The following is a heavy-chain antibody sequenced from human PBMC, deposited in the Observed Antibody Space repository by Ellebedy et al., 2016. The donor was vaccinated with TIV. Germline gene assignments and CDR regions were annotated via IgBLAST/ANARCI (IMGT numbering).Heavy chain of an antibody. CDR2: IKGDGSSA. Sequence: GESLKISCAASGFTFSDYYMSWIRQAPGKELVWVSRIKGDGSSAGYADSVKGRFTISRDNAKNTLYLQMNSLRAEDTAVYYCARGGLTAASDYWGQGTLVTVSS. J-gene: IGHJ4*02. CDR1: GFTFSDYY. CDR3: ARGGLTAASDY. D-gene: IGHD2-2*01. V-gene: IGHV3-74*01.